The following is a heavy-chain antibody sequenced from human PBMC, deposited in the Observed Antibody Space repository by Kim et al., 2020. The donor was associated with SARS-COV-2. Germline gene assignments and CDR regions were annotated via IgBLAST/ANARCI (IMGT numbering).Heavy chain of an antibody. V-gene: IGHV1-46*01. CDR3: ARGLGSGNYYKY. CDR2: INPSGGST. D-gene: IGHD3-10*01. Sequence: ASVKVSCKASGYTFTTYYIHWVRQAPGQGLEWVGIINPSGGSTSYAQKFQGRVTMTRDTSTSTVYMELSSLRSEDTAVYYCARGLGSGNYYKYWGQGSLVTVSS. CDR1: GYTFTTYY. J-gene: IGHJ4*02.